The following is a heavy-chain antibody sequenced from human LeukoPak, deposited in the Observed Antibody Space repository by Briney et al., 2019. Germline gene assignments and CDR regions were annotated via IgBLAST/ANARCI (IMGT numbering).Heavy chain of an antibody. CDR2: ISYDGSNK. J-gene: IGHJ6*02. Sequence: GGSLRLSCAASGFTFSSYAMHWVRQAPGKGLEWVAVISYDGSNKYYADSVKGRFTISRDNAKNSLYLQMNSLRAEDTAVYYCARDLSYDSSGYGGVWGRGTTVTVSS. CDR3: ARDLSYDSSGYGGV. CDR1: GFTFSSYA. V-gene: IGHV3-30-3*01. D-gene: IGHD3-22*01.